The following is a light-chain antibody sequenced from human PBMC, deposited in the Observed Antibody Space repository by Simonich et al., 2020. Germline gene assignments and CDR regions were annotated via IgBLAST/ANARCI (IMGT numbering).Light chain of an antibody. CDR1: QTLLHSDGKTY. Sequence: DIVMTQTPLSLSVTPGQPASISCKSSQTLLHSDGKTYLYCDLQKPGQSPQLLIYEVSNRLSGVQDRFSGSGSGTDFTLKISRVEAEDVGVYYCMQSIQLPSYTFGQGTKLEIK. CDR3: MQSIQLPSYT. J-gene: IGKJ2*01. V-gene: IGKV2D-29*02. CDR2: EVS.